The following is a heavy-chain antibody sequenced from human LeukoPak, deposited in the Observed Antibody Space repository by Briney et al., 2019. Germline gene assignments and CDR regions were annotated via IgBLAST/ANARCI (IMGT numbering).Heavy chain of an antibody. CDR1: GFTFSSYW. J-gene: IGHJ4*02. CDR3: ARDPGIPAAGTVSYFDY. V-gene: IGHV3-7*01. D-gene: IGHD6-13*01. CDR2: IKQDESEK. Sequence: GGSLRLSCTASGFTFSSYWMSWVRQAPGKGLEWVANIKQDESEKFYVDSVKGRFTISRDNAKNSLYLQMNSLRAEDTAVYYCARDPGIPAAGTVSYFDYWGQGTLVTVSS.